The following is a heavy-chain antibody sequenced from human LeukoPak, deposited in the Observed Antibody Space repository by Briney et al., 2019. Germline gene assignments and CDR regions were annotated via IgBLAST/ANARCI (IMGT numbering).Heavy chain of an antibody. Sequence: GGSLRLSCAASGFTFRSYDMHWVRQAPGKGLEYVSGISPNGDNTYYADSVKGRFTISRDNSKNTLYLQMSGLRVEDTAVHYCVKIARDWGQGALVTVSS. J-gene: IGHJ4*02. V-gene: IGHV3-64D*06. CDR2: ISPNGDNT. D-gene: IGHD6-6*01. CDR3: VKIARD. CDR1: GFTFRSYD.